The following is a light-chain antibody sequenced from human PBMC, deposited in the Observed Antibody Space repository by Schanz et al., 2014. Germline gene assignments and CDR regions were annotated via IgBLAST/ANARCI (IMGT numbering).Light chain of an antibody. CDR3: CSYTSSSTRV. J-gene: IGLJ3*02. V-gene: IGLV1-44*01. CDR2: TSD. CDR1: SSNIGSNP. Sequence: QSVLTQPPSASGTPGQRVTISCSGSSSNIGSNPVNWYQQLPRAAPTLLIYTSDQRPSGVPDRFSGSKSGTSASLAITGLQAEDEADYYCCSYTSSSTRVFGGGTKLTVL.